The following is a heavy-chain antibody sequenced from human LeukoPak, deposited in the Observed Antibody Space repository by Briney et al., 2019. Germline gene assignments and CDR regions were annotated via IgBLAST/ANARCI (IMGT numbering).Heavy chain of an antibody. V-gene: IGHV4-30-4*01. CDR1: GGSISSGDYY. CDR2: IYYSGST. Sequence: SETLSLTCTVSGGSISSGDYYWSWIRQPPGKGLEWIGYIYYSGSTYYNPSLKSRVTISVDTSKNQFSLKLSSVTAADTAVHYCARVEMATILFDYWGQGTLVTVSS. CDR3: ARVEMATILFDY. D-gene: IGHD5-24*01. J-gene: IGHJ4*02.